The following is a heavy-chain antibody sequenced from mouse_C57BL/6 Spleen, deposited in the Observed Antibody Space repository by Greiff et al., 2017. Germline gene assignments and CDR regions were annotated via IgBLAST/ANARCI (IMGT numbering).Heavy chain of an antibody. J-gene: IGHJ3*01. CDR2: INPGSGGT. Sequence: QVQLKQSGAELVRPGTSVKVSCKASGYAFTNYLIEWVKQRPGQGLEWIGVINPGSGGTNYNEKFKGKATLTADKSSSTAYMQLSSLTSEDSAVYFCALSLGDRFAYWGQGTLVTVSA. CDR1: GYAFTNYL. CDR3: ALSLGDRFAY. D-gene: IGHD3-3*01. V-gene: IGHV1-54*01.